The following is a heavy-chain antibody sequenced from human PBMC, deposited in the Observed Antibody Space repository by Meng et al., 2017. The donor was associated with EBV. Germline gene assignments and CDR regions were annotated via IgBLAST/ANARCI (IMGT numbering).Heavy chain of an antibody. CDR3: ASESGRGFTPDY. V-gene: IGHV1-69*01. CDR2: LIPMVGAP. J-gene: IGHJ4*02. CDR1: GGTLRSDA. Sequence: HGPLLQSGAEVKKPGSSVKVSCRTSGGTLRSDAVSWVRQAPGQGLEWMGGLIPMVGAPHYAQKFQGRVTIIADESTSTHSMELNSLRSEDTAMYYCASESGRGFTPDYWGQGTLVTVSS. D-gene: IGHD3-10*01.